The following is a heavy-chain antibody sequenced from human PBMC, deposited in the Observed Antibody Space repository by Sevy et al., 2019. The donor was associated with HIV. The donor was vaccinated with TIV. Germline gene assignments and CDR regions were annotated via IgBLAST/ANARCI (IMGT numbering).Heavy chain of an antibody. J-gene: IGHJ4*02. D-gene: IGHD7-27*01. Sequence: GGSLRLSCAASGFTVSTSFMSWVRQAPGKGLEWVSVIYSDGSTYYPDSVKARFTISRDNSRNTLFLQMNSLRAEDTAVYYCARSGVYWGGRYYTDYWGQGTLVTVSS. CDR2: IYSDGST. CDR1: GFTVSTSF. CDR3: ARSGVYWGGRYYTDY. V-gene: IGHV3-53*01.